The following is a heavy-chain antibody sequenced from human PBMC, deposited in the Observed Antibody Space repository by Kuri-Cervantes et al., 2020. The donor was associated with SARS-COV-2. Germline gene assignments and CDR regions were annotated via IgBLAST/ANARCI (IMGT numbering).Heavy chain of an antibody. CDR2: ISSSSSYI. D-gene: IGHD4-17*01. Sequence: GESLKISCASSGFTFSSYSMNWVRQAPGKGLEWVSSISSSSSYIYDADSEKGRFTISRDNAKNSLYLHMNSLSAEYTVVYYWARVVAVFYYGDYSGEAFDIWGQGTMVTVSS. CDR3: ARVVAVFYYGDYSGEAFDI. J-gene: IGHJ3*02. V-gene: IGHV3-21*01. CDR1: GFTFSSYS.